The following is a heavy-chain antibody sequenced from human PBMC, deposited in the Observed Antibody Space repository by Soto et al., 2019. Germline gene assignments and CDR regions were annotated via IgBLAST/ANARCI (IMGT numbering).Heavy chain of an antibody. CDR3: ARDLIHYDFWSGYHNWFDP. Sequence: PSETLSLTCTVSGGSVSSGSYYWSWIRQPPGKGLEWIGYIYYSGSTNYNPSLKSRVTISVDTSKNQFSLKLSSVTAADTAVYYCARDLIHYDFWSGYHNWFDPWGQGTMVTV. CDR1: GGSVSSGSYY. D-gene: IGHD3-3*01. J-gene: IGHJ5*02. V-gene: IGHV4-61*01. CDR2: IYYSGST.